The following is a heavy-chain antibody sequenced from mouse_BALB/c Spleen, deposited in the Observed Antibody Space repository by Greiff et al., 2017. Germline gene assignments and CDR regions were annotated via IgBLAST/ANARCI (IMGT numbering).Heavy chain of an antibody. D-gene: IGHD1-2*01. CDR2: ISYSGST. CDR3: ASTATSYWYFDV. CDR1: GDSITSGY. J-gene: IGHJ1*01. V-gene: IGHV3-8*02. Sequence: EVNVVESGPSLVKPSQTLSLTCSVTGDSITSGYWNWIRKFPGNKLEYMGYISYSGSTYYNPSLKSRISITRDTSKNQYYLQLNSVTTEDTATYYCASTATSYWYFDVWGAGTTVTVSS.